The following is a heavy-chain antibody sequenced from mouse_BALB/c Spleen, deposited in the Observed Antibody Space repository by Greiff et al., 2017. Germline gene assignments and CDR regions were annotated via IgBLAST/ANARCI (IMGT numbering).Heavy chain of an antibody. CDR2: IDPANGNT. CDR1: GYAFSSYW. J-gene: IGHJ4*01. V-gene: IGHV14-1*02. CDR3: ARYLDY. Sequence: VQLQQSGAELVRPGSSVKISCKASGYAFSSYWMNWVKQRPGQGLEWIGRIDPANGNTKYDPKFQGKATITADTSSNTAYLQLSSLTSEDTAVYYCARYLDYWGQGTSVTVSS.